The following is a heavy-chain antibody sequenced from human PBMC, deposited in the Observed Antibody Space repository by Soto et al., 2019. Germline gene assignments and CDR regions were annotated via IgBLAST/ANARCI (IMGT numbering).Heavy chain of an antibody. CDR2: IYYSGST. CDR1: GGSVSSGSYY. D-gene: IGHD1-26*01. CDR3: ARARTCCSYPRSPFPFDY. J-gene: IGHJ4*02. V-gene: IGHV4-61*01. Sequence: SETLSLTCTVSGGSVSSGSYYWSWIRKPPGKGLEWIGYIYYSGSTNYNPSLKSRVTISVDTSKNQFPLKLSSFTAADRAVYYCARARTCCSYPRSPFPFDYWGQGTPFTFS.